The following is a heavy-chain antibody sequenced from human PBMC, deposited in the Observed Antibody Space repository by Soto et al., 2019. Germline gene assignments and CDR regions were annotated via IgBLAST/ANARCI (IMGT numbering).Heavy chain of an antibody. CDR3: ARTIGAIVGATTVGYYFDY. V-gene: IGHV4-59*01. CDR2: IYYSGST. CDR1: GCSISSYY. D-gene: IGHD1-26*01. Sequence: SDTLSLTFTVSGCSISSYYWSWIRQPPGKGLEWIGYIYYSGSTNYNPSLKSRVTISVDTSKNQFSLKLSSVTAADTAVYYCARTIGAIVGATTVGYYFDYWGQGTLVTVSS. J-gene: IGHJ4*02.